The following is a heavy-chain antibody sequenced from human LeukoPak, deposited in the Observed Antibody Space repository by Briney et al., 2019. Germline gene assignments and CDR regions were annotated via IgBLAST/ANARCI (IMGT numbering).Heavy chain of an antibody. CDR2: IKQDGSEK. J-gene: IGHJ6*03. Sequence: AGGSLRLSCAASGFTFSSYWMSWVRQAPGKGLEWVANIKQDGSEKYYVDSVKGRFTISRDNAKNSLYLQINSLRAEDAAVYYCARVLYCSSTSCYANYYYYMDVWGKGTTVTVSS. V-gene: IGHV3-7*01. D-gene: IGHD2-2*01. CDR3: ARVLYCSSTSCYANYYYYMDV. CDR1: GFTFSSYW.